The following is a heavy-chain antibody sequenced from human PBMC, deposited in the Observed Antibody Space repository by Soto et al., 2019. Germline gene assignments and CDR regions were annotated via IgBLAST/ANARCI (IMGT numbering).Heavy chain of an antibody. CDR1: GGTFSSYT. D-gene: IGHD6-19*01. CDR3: ASEDAVAHLDY. J-gene: IGHJ4*02. CDR2: IIPILGIA. Sequence: QVQLVQSGAEVKKPGSSVKVSCKASGGTFSSYTISWVRQAPGQGLEWMGRIIPILGIANYAQKFQGRVTITADKSTSTAYMELSSMRSEDTAVYYCASEDAVAHLDYWGQGTLVTVSS. V-gene: IGHV1-69*02.